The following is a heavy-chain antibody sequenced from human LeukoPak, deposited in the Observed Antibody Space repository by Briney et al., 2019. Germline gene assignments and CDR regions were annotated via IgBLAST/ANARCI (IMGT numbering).Heavy chain of an antibody. CDR3: ARYCSSTSCYPPERIFDY. Sequence: GGSLRLSCAASGFTFSSYWMSWVRQAPGKGLEWVANIKQDGSEKYYVGSVKGRFTISRDNAKNSLYLQMNSLRAEETAVYYCARYCSSTSCYPPERIFDYWGQGTLVTVSS. V-gene: IGHV3-7*01. J-gene: IGHJ4*02. D-gene: IGHD2-2*01. CDR2: IKQDGSEK. CDR1: GFTFSSYW.